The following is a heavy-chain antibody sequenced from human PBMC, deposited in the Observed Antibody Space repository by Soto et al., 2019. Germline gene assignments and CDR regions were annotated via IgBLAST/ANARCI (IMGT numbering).Heavy chain of an antibody. CDR2: MSDSGTT. Sequence: SGALSLTCTVSGASIRGYFWSWIRRPPGKGLEWIGYMSDSGTTDYNPSLKSRVSISLDTSKNRVSLKLSSVTAADTAVYYCARLPPEGVGAMDVCGLVTPVTVSS. CDR3: ARLPPEGVGAMDV. J-gene: IGHJ6*02. D-gene: IGHD3-16*01. V-gene: IGHV4-59*01. CDR1: GASIRGYF.